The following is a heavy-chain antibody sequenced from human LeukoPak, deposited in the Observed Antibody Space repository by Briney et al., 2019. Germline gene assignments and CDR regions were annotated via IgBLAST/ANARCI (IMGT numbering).Heavy chain of an antibody. D-gene: IGHD2-2*02. CDR1: GGSFSGYY. CDR2: INHSGST. J-gene: IGHJ4*02. CDR3: ARAFVYCSSTSCYTGKDY. V-gene: IGHV4-34*01. Sequence: SETLSLTCAVYGGSFSGYYWSWIRQPPGKGLEWIGEINHSGSTNYKPSLKSRVTISVDTSKNQFSLKLSSVTAADTAVYYCARAFVYCSSTSCYTGKDYWGQGTLVTVSS.